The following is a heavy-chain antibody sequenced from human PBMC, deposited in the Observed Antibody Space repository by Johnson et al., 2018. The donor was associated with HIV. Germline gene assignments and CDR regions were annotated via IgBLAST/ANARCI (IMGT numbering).Heavy chain of an antibody. CDR1: GFTVSSNY. D-gene: IGHD6-19*01. V-gene: IGHV3-66*04. J-gene: IGHJ3*02. Sequence: VQLVESGGGLVQPGGSLRLSCAASGFTVSSNYMSWVRQAPGKGLAWVSVIYSGGSTYYADSVTGRFTISRDNSKNTLYLQMNSLRAEDTAVYYCARLSVAGDAFDIWGQGTMVTVSS. CDR3: ARLSVAGDAFDI. CDR2: IYSGGST.